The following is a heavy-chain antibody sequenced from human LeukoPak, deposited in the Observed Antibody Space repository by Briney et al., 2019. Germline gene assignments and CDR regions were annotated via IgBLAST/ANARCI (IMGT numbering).Heavy chain of an antibody. CDR3: ARDSSYCTNGVCYTVGAFDI. J-gene: IGHJ3*02. CDR1: EYTFTSYD. CDR2: MNPNSANT. Sequence: ASVKVSCKASEYTFTSYDINWVRQATGQGLEWMGWMNPNSANTGYAQKFQGRVTMTRDTSINTAYMELSSLRSEDTAVYYCARDSSYCTNGVCYTVGAFDIWGQGTMVTVSS. D-gene: IGHD2-8*01. V-gene: IGHV1-8*01.